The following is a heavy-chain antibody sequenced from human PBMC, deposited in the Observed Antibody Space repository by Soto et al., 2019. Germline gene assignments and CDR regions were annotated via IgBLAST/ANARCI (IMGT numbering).Heavy chain of an antibody. V-gene: IGHV4-34*01. CDR1: GGSFSGYY. CDR2: INHSGST. CDR3: AREPLGYYGSGSSLQHWFYP. Sequence: SETLSLTCAVYGGSFSGYYWSWIRQPPGKGLEWIGEINHSGSTNYNPSLKSRVTISVDTSKNQFSLKLSAVTAADTAVYYCAREPLGYYGSGSSLQHWFYPWGQGTLVTVSS. J-gene: IGHJ5*02. D-gene: IGHD3-10*01.